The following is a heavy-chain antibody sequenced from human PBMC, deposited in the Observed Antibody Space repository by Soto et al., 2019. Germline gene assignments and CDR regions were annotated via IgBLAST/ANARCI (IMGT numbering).Heavy chain of an antibody. CDR2: INPSGGST. CDR3: TRGPHSSSFFDI. CDR1: GYTFTDYY. Sequence: ASVKVSCKASGYTFTDYYIHWVRQAPGQGLEWMGIINPSGGSTNYAQEFQGRVTMTRDTSPSTVYMELGSLRSEDTAVYYCTRGPHSSSFFDIWGQGTMVTVSS. D-gene: IGHD6-13*01. V-gene: IGHV1-46*01. J-gene: IGHJ3*02.